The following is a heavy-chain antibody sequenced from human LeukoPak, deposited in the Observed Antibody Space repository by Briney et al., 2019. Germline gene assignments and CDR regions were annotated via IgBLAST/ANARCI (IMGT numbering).Heavy chain of an antibody. Sequence: GGSLRLSCAASGFTFKNYGMHWVRQAPGKGLEWLAFIWFDESNKFYAASVKGRFTISRDNSKNTLYLQMNSLRAEHTAVYYCARDCVYCTRATCSSHLPEPPSLDYWGQGTLVTVSS. V-gene: IGHV3-33*01. CDR3: ARDCVYCTRATCSSHLPEPPSLDY. J-gene: IGHJ4*02. CDR1: GFTFKNYG. CDR2: IWFDESNK. D-gene: IGHD2-2*01.